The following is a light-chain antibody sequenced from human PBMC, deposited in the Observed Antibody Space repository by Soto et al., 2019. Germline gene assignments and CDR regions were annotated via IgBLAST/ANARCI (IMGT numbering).Light chain of an antibody. V-gene: IGKV3-11*01. J-gene: IGKJ4*01. Sequence: EIVLTQSPATLSLSPGERATLSCRASQSVSSYLAWYQQKPGQAPRLLIYGASARATGIPARFSGSGSGTEFTLTISTLQSEDFAVYHCQQHISWPLNFGGGTKV. CDR1: QSVSSY. CDR3: QQHISWPLN. CDR2: GAS.